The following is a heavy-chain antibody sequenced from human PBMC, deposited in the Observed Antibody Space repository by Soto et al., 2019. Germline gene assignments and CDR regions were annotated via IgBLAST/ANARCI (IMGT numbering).Heavy chain of an antibody. Sequence: PSEILCLTHSVSGGYIRSHCWRWIMQHPGKGLEWIGYIYYSGSTNYNPSLKSRVTISVDTSKNQFSLKLSSVTAADTAVYYCARAPRGNYGYPSYFDYWGQGTLVTVSS. V-gene: IGHV4-59*11. D-gene: IGHD3-10*01. CDR3: ARAPRGNYGYPSYFDY. J-gene: IGHJ4*02. CDR2: IYYSGST. CDR1: GGYIRSHC.